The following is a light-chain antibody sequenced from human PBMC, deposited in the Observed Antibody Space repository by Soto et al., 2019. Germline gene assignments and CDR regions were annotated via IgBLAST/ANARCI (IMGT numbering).Light chain of an antibody. CDR2: DVN. CDR3: SSYSSTTTLV. Sequence: QSVLTQPPSASGSPGQSVTIPCTGTSSDVGSYKYVSWYQQYPGKAPKLIIYDVNKRPAGVPARFSGSKSGNTASLTVAGLRTEDEADYYCSSYSSTTTLVFGGGTKLTVL. J-gene: IGLJ3*02. CDR1: SSDVGSYKY. V-gene: IGLV2-8*01.